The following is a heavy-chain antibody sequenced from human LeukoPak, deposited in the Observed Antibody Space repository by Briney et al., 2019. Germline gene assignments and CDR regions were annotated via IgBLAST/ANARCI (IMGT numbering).Heavy chain of an antibody. Sequence: GGSLRLSCAASGFTFSSYAMSWVRQAPGKGLEWVSAISGSGGSTYYADSVKGRFTISRDNSKNTLYLQMNSLRAEDTAVYYCAKDLGDITFGGVIADFDYWGQGTLVTVSS. J-gene: IGHJ4*02. D-gene: IGHD3-16*02. CDR2: ISGSGGST. CDR1: GFTFSSYA. V-gene: IGHV3-23*01. CDR3: AKDLGDITFGGVIADFDY.